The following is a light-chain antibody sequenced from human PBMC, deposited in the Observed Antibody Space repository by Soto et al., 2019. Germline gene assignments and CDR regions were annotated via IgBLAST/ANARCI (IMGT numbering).Light chain of an antibody. J-gene: IGKJ5*01. CDR3: QQYHKWPPIT. V-gene: IGKV3-15*01. CDR2: GAS. Sequence: EVVMTQSPVTLSVSPGESATLSCRASQSVDGYLAWYQQKPGQAPRLLIYGASTRATGVTASFRGGGSATEFTLPISSLQSEDSAAYYCQQYHKWPPITFGQGTRLEIK. CDR1: QSVDGY.